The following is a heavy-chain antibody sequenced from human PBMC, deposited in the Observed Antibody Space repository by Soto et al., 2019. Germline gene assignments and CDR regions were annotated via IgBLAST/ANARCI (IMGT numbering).Heavy chain of an antibody. CDR2: IVVGSGNT. CDR3: AAHTYYDILTGPRPYYYYYMDV. D-gene: IGHD3-9*01. J-gene: IGHJ6*03. CDR1: GFTFTSSA. Sequence: ASVKVSCKASGFTFTSSAMQWVRQARGQRLEWIGWIVVGSGNTNYAQKFQERVTITRDMSTGTAYMELSSLRSEDTAVYYCAAHTYYDILTGPRPYYYYYMDVWGKGTTVTAP. V-gene: IGHV1-58*02.